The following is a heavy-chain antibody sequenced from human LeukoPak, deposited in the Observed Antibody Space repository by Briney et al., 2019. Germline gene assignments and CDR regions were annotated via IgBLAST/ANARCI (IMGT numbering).Heavy chain of an antibody. Sequence: ASVKVSCKASGYTFTGYYMNWVRQAPGQGLEWMGWINPNSGDTRYVQKFQGRVTVTRDTSISTAYMELSRLRSDDTAVYYCARGLGGSGSYFLTFDYWGQGTLVTVSS. D-gene: IGHD1-26*01. V-gene: IGHV1-2*02. CDR2: INPNSGDT. J-gene: IGHJ4*02. CDR1: GYTFTGYY. CDR3: ARGLGGSGSYFLTFDY.